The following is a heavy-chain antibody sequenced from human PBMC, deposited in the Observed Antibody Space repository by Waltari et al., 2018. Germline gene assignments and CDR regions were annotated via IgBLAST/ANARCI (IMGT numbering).Heavy chain of an antibody. D-gene: IGHD4-17*01. Sequence: QVQLVESGGGVVQPGRSLRLSCAASGFTFSSYAMRWVRQAPGKGLEWVAVISYDGSNKYYADSVKGRFTISRDNSKNTLYLQMNSLRAEDTAVYYCAREDPSTVGIDYWGQGTLVTVSS. V-gene: IGHV3-30*01. CDR1: GFTFSSYA. CDR3: AREDPSTVGIDY. J-gene: IGHJ4*02. CDR2: ISYDGSNK.